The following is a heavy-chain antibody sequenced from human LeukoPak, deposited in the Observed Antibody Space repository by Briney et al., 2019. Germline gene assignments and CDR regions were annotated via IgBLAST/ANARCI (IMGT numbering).Heavy chain of an antibody. Sequence: PSETPSLTCTVSGYSISSGYYWGWIRQPPGKGLEWIGSIYHSGSTYYNPSLKSRVTISVDTSKNQFSLKLSSVTAADTAVYYCARDLGYRIVGATRGSWFDPWGQGTLVTVSS. D-gene: IGHD1-26*01. V-gene: IGHV4-38-2*02. CDR3: ARDLGYRIVGATRGSWFDP. CDR2: IYHSGST. J-gene: IGHJ5*02. CDR1: GYSISSGYY.